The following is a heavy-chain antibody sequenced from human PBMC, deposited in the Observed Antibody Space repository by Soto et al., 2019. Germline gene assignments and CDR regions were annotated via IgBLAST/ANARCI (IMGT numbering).Heavy chain of an antibody. CDR1: GGSISSGGYY. V-gene: IGHV4-31*03. CDR2: IYYSGST. CDR3: ARVGSGTGQLS. D-gene: IGHD1-1*01. J-gene: IGHJ4*02. Sequence: TSETLSLTCTVSGGSISSGGYYWSWIRQHPGKGLEWIGYIYYSGSTYYNPSLKSRVTISVDTSKNQLSLKLSSVTAADTAVYYCARVGSGTGQLSWGQGTLVTVSS.